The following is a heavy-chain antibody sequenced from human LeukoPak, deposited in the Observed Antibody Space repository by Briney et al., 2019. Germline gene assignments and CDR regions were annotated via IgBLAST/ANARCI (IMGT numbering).Heavy chain of an antibody. CDR1: GFPFSSYW. Sequence: PGGSVRLSCTPSGFPFSSYWMLWVRQAPGKGLVWVSRISGDGNVTTYADSVKGRFTISRDNTKNILYLQMGNLRAEDTATYYCARSQFDYWGQGTLVTVSS. J-gene: IGHJ4*02. CDR2: ISGDGNVT. CDR3: ARSQFDY. V-gene: IGHV3-74*03.